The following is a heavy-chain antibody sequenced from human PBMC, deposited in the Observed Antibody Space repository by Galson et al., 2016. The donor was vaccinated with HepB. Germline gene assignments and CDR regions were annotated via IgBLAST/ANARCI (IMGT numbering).Heavy chain of an antibody. CDR3: AKVTRPGISTPRYGMDV. Sequence: LSCAASGFTFTNYAMTWVRQAPGKGLEWVSGISGSGGGTYNADSVKGRFGISRDNSKNTLFLQMNNLRAEDTALYYCAKVTRPGISTPRYGMDVWGKGTTVTVSS. CDR2: ISGSGGGT. CDR1: GFTFTNYA. J-gene: IGHJ6*04. D-gene: IGHD2/OR15-2a*01. V-gene: IGHV3-23*01.